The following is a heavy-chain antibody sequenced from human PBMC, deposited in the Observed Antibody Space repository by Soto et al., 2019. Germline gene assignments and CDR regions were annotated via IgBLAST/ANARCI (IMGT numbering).Heavy chain of an antibody. CDR2: ISYDGSNK. CDR3: AKDLSGSYGMDV. Sequence: RLSCAASGFTFSSYGMHWVRQAPGKGLEWVAVISYDGSNKYYADSVKGRFTISRDNSKNTLYLQMNSLRDEDTAVYYCAKDLSGSYGMDVWGQGTTVTVSS. CDR1: GFTFSSYG. J-gene: IGHJ6*02. V-gene: IGHV3-30*18. D-gene: IGHD5-12*01.